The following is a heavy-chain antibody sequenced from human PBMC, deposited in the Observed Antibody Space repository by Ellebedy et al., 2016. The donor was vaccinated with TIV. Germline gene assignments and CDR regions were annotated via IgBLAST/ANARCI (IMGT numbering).Heavy chain of an antibody. CDR2: ISSTSTYI. CDR1: GFTFSSYA. Sequence: GESLKISXAASGFTFSSYAMSWVRQAPGKGLEWVSSISSTSTYIYYADSVKGRFTISRDNVKNSLYLQMNSLRAEDTAVYYCARSGDTDILTGYYEYYYYYGMDVWGQGTTVTVSS. D-gene: IGHD3-9*01. CDR3: ARSGDTDILTGYYEYYYYYGMDV. J-gene: IGHJ6*02. V-gene: IGHV3-21*01.